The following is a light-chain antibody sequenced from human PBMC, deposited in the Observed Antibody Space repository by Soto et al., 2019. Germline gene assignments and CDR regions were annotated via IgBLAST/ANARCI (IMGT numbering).Light chain of an antibody. CDR3: QQYYVWNT. J-gene: IGKJ4*01. CDR2: DAS. CDR1: QSVDSK. Sequence: IVITQSPATLSVSPGERAIFSCRASQSVDSKLAWYQQKLGQAPRLLIYDASTRATGIPARFSGSGSGTEFTLTISSLQSEDFAIYYCQQYYVWNTFGGGTKV. V-gene: IGKV3D-15*01.